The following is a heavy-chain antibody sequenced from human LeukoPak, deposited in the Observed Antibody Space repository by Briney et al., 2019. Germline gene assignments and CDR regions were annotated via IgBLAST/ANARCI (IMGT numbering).Heavy chain of an antibody. CDR2: INHSGST. D-gene: IGHD5-18*01. CDR3: ARLLGGYSYGYRGYFDY. Sequence: SETLSLNCAVYGGSFSSYYWSWIRQPPGKGLEWIGEINHSGSTNYNPSLKSRVTISVDTPKNQFSLKLSSVTAADTAVYYCARLLGGYSYGYRGYFDYWGQGTLVTVSS. J-gene: IGHJ4*02. CDR1: GGSFSSYY. V-gene: IGHV4-34*01.